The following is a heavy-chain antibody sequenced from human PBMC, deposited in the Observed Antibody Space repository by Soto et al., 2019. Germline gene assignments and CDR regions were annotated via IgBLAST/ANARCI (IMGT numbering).Heavy chain of an antibody. CDR3: ARIEGCSGGSCYSENDY. CDR2: ISAYNGNT. CDR1: GYTFTSYG. Sequence: ASVKVSCKASGYTFTSYGISWVRQAPGQGLEWMGWISAYNGNTNYAQKLQGRVTMTTDTSTSTAYMELRSLRSDDTAVYYCARIEGCSGGSCYSENDYWGQGPLVTVSS. J-gene: IGHJ4*02. D-gene: IGHD2-15*01. V-gene: IGHV1-18*01.